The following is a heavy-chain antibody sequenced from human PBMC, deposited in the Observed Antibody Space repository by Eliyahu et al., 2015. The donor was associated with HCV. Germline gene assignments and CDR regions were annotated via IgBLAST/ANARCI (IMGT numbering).Heavy chain of an antibody. D-gene: IGHD4-17*01. CDR3: AKMSGSGDYDPDADNWYFDL. J-gene: IGHJ2*01. V-gene: IGHV3-23*01. Sequence: LEWVSGITGSGVRTFYADSVQGRFTISRDSSKNTLYLQMNTMRAEDTAVYYCAKMSGSGDYDPDADNWYFDLWGRGTLVTVSS. CDR2: ITGSGVRT.